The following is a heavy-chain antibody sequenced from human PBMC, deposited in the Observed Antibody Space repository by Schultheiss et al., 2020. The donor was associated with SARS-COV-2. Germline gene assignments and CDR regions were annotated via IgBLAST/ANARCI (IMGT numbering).Heavy chain of an antibody. J-gene: IGHJ5*02. CDR3: ARYSSSSGWFDP. Sequence: SQTLSLTCAVYGGSFSGYYWSWIRQPPGKGLEWIGHMSHRGSTTHNPSLKSRVTISVDTSKNQFSLQLSSVTAADTAVYYCARYSSSSGWFDPWGQGTLVTVSS. CDR1: GGSFSGYY. CDR2: MSHRGST. D-gene: IGHD6-6*01. V-gene: IGHV4-59*08.